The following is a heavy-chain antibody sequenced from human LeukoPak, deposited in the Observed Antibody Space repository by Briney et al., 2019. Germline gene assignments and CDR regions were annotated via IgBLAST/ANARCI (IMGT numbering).Heavy chain of an antibody. CDR1: GCSISSYY. D-gene: IGHD1-20*01. Sequence: SETLSLTCTVSGCSISSYYWSWIRQPPGKGLEWIGYIYYSGSTNYNPSLKSRVTISVDTSKNQFSLKLSSVTAADTAVYYCARDLRYNWNPSHYYGMDVWGQGTTVTVSS. CDR2: IYYSGST. CDR3: ARDLRYNWNPSHYYGMDV. V-gene: IGHV4-59*01. J-gene: IGHJ6*02.